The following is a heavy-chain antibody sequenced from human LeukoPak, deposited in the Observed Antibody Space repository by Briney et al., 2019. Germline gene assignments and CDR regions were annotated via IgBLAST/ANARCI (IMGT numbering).Heavy chain of an antibody. Sequence: PSETLSLTCTVSGGSISSSSYYWGWIRQPPGKGLEWIGSIYYSGSTYYNPSLKSRVTISVDTSKNQFSLKLSSVTAADTAVYYCVRQGLYCSGGSCYLAWFDPWGQGTLVTVSS. D-gene: IGHD2-15*01. CDR2: IYYSGST. CDR3: VRQGLYCSGGSCYLAWFDP. V-gene: IGHV4-39*01. CDR1: GGSISSSSYY. J-gene: IGHJ5*02.